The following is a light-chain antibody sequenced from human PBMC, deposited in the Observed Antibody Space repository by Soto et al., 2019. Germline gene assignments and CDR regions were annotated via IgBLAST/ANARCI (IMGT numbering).Light chain of an antibody. Sequence: ETVLTQSPGTLSLSPGERATLSCRASQTIRSNYLAWYRQTPGQAPRLLIYGASNRATGIADRFSGSGSGTDFTLTISRLEPGDFALYDCQQYGSSPWTFGQGTKVEIK. CDR1: QTIRSNY. V-gene: IGKV3-20*01. J-gene: IGKJ1*01. CDR2: GAS. CDR3: QQYGSSPWT.